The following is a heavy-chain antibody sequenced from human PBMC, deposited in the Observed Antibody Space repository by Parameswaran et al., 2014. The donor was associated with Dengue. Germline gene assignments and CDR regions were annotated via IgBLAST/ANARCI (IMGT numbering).Heavy chain of an antibody. CDR2: IDPSDSYT. Sequence: VRQMPGKGLEWMGRIDPSDSYTNYSPSFQGHVTISADKSISTAYLQWSSLKASDTAMYYCASYPIAVAGQYYFDYWGQGTLVTVSS. V-gene: IGHV5-10-1*01. D-gene: IGHD6-19*01. CDR3: ASYPIAVAGQYYFDY. J-gene: IGHJ4*02.